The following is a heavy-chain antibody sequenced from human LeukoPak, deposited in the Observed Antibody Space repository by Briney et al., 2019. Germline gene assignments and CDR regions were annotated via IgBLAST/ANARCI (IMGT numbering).Heavy chain of an antibody. CDR3: TTDQAMAPY. Sequence: GRCLRLSCAASGFTFSNAWMSSVRQAPRKGLEWVGRIKSKTDGGTTDYAAPVKGRFTISRDDSKNTLYLQMNSLKTEDTAVYYCTTDQAMAPYWGQGTLVTVSS. CDR2: IKSKTDGGTT. V-gene: IGHV3-15*01. CDR1: GFTFSNAW. D-gene: IGHD5-18*01. J-gene: IGHJ4*02.